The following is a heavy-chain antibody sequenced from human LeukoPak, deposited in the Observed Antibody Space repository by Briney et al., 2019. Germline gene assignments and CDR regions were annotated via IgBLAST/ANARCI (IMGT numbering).Heavy chain of an antibody. CDR2: INHSGST. CDR1: GGSFSGYY. V-gene: IGHV4-34*01. D-gene: IGHD4-17*01. J-gene: IGHJ2*01. CDR3: ARLPVTTNWYFDL. Sequence: SETLSLTCAVYGGSFSGYYWSWIRQPPGKGLEWIGEINHSGSTNYNPSLKSRVTISVDTSKNQFSLKLSSVTAADTAVYYCARLPVTTNWYFDLWGRGTLVTVSS.